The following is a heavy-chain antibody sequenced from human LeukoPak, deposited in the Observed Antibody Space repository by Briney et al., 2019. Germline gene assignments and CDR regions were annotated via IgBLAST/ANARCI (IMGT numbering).Heavy chain of an antibody. CDR2: INHSGST. CDR1: GGSFSGYY. D-gene: IGHD3-16*01. V-gene: IGHV4-34*01. Sequence: SETLSLTCAVYGGSFSGYYWSWIRQPPGKGLEWIGEINHSGSTNYNPSLKSRVTISVDTSKNQFSLKLSSMTAADTAVYYCARGVELGYYYYMDVWGKGTTVTVSS. J-gene: IGHJ6*03. CDR3: ARGVELGYYYYMDV.